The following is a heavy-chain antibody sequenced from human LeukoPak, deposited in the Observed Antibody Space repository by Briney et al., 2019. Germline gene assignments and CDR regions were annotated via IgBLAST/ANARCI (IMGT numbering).Heavy chain of an antibody. J-gene: IGHJ6*03. V-gene: IGHV3-23*01. CDR1: GFTFSSYA. Sequence: PGGSLRLSCAASGFTFSSYAMSWVRQAPGKGLEWVSAISGSGSSTYYADSVKGRFTISRDNSKNTLYLQMNSLRAEDTAVYYCATGEGVVGSWRSYYYYYYMDVWGKGTTVTVSS. D-gene: IGHD6-13*01. CDR2: ISGSGSST. CDR3: ATGEGVVGSWRSYYYYYYMDV.